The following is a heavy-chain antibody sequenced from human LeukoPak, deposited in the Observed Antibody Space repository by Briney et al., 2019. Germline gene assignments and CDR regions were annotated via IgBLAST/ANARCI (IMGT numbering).Heavy chain of an antibody. CDR3: ARGVVLTGYPLDF. Sequence: SETLSLTCSVSGGSFTGYYWIWIRQPPGRGLQWIGFIYCSGTTDSNPSLKRRVTISVDTSKTQFSLKLTSVTDAATVVYYCARGVVLTGYPLDFWGRGTLVTVSS. J-gene: IGHJ4*02. V-gene: IGHV4-59*01. D-gene: IGHD3-9*01. CDR2: IYCSGTT. CDR1: GGSFTGYY.